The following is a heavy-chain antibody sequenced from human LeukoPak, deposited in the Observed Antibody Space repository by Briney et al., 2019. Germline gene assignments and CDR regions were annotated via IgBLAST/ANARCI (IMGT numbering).Heavy chain of an antibody. Sequence: SETLSLTCAVYGGSFSGYYWSWIRQPPGKGLEWIGEINHSGSTNYNPSLKSRVTISVDTSKNQFSLKLSSVTAADTAVYYCARAREWELPIDYWGQGTLVTVSS. CDR1: GGSFSGYY. J-gene: IGHJ4*02. CDR3: ARAREWELPIDY. CDR2: INHSGST. V-gene: IGHV4-34*01. D-gene: IGHD1-26*01.